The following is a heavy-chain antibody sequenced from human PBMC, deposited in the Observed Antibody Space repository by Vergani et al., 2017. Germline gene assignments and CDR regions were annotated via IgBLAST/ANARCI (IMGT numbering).Heavy chain of an antibody. CDR2: ISSSYNYI. CDR1: GFTFSGYS. D-gene: IGHD5-24*01. V-gene: IGHV3-21*01. CDR3: ASDGYNYYYFDY. Sequence: EVQLVESGGGLVKPGGSLRLSCAASGFTFSGYSMNWVRQAPGKGLEWVSSISSSYNYIYYADSVQGRFTISRDNAKNSLYLQMNSLRAEDTAVYYCASDGYNYYYFDYGGQGTLVTVSS. J-gene: IGHJ4*02.